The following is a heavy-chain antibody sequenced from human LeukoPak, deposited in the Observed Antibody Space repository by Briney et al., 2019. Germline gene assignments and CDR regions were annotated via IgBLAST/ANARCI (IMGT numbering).Heavy chain of an antibody. CDR1: GGTFSSYA. D-gene: IGHD2-2*01. V-gene: IGHV1-69*13. CDR2: IIPIFGTA. Sequence: ASVKVSCKASGGTFSSYAISWVRQAPGQGLEWMGGIIPIFGTANYAQKFQGRVTITADESTSTAYMELSRLRSDDTAVYYCARAPLVPAATKVRFDPWGQGTLVTVSS. J-gene: IGHJ5*02. CDR3: ARAPLVPAATKVRFDP.